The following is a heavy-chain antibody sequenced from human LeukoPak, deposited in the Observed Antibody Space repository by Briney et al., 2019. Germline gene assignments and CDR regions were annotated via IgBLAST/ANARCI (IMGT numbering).Heavy chain of an antibody. Sequence: GGSLRLSCAASGFTFSSYAMSWVRQAPGKGLEWVANIKQDGSEKYYVDSVKGRFTISRDNAKNSLYLQKNSLRAEDTAVYYCAREYCSGGSCYSSLDAFDIWGQGTMVTVSS. CDR2: IKQDGSEK. CDR3: AREYCSGGSCYSSLDAFDI. D-gene: IGHD2-15*01. CDR1: GFTFSSYA. V-gene: IGHV3-7*01. J-gene: IGHJ3*02.